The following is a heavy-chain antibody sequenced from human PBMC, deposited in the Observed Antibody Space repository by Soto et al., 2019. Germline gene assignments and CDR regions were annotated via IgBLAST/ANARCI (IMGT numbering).Heavy chain of an antibody. V-gene: IGHV4-4*02. CDR3: ARRVGGYSYGYGLFYFDY. J-gene: IGHJ4*02. CDR1: GGSFTSNNW. CDR2: IYRTGST. Sequence: PSETLSLTCAVSGGSFTSNNWWTWVRQPPGQGLEWIGEIYRTGSTNYNPSLKSRVTISLDKSENQFSLKLSSVTAADTAVYYCARRVGGYSYGYGLFYFDYWGQGTLVTVSS. D-gene: IGHD5-18*01.